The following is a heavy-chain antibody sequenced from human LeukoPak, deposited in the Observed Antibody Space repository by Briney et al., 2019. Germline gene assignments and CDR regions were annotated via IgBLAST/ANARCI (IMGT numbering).Heavy chain of an antibody. V-gene: IGHV3-30*18. CDR3: AKAFNWGFFDF. Sequence: GGSLRLSCAASGFTFSSYGMHWVRQAPGKGLEWVAVISYDGSNKYYADSVKGRFTISRDNSKNTLYLQMNSLRAEDTALYYCAKAFNWGFFDFWGQGTLVTVSS. D-gene: IGHD7-27*01. J-gene: IGHJ4*02. CDR2: ISYDGSNK. CDR1: GFTFSSYG.